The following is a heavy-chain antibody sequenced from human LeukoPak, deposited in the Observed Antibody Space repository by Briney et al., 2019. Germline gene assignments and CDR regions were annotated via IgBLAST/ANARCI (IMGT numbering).Heavy chain of an antibody. J-gene: IGHJ6*02. CDR2: VSYDGSSE. Sequence: GGSLRLSCAASGFTFSSYSIHWVRQAPGKGLEWVAVVSYDGSSENYADSVKGRFTISRDNSKNTLYLQMNSLRAEDTAVYYCARDRVLYFYYGMDVWGQGTTVTISS. CDR1: GFTFSSYS. V-gene: IGHV3-30-3*01. D-gene: IGHD2-21*01. CDR3: ARDRVLYFYYGMDV.